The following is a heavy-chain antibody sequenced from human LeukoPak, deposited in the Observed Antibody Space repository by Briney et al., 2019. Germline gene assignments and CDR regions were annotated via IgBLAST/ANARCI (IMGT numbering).Heavy chain of an antibody. CDR2: IYYSGST. CDR3: ARGGGSYRNWFDP. V-gene: IGHV4-59*01. D-gene: IGHD1-26*01. J-gene: IGHJ5*02. Sequence: PSETLSLTCTVSGGSISSYYWSWIRQPPGKGLEWIGYIYYSGSTNYNPSLKSRVTISVDTSKNQFSLKLSSVTAADTAVYYCARGGGSYRNWFDPWGQGTLVTVSS. CDR1: GGSISSYY.